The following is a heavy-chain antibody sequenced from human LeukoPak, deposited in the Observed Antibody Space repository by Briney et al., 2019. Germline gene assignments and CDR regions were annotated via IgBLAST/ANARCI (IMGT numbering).Heavy chain of an antibody. J-gene: IGHJ2*01. Sequence: GGSLRLSCAASGFTFSSYEMNWVRQAPGKGLEWVSYISSSSSTIYYADSVKGRFTISRDNAKNSLYLQMNSLRDEDTAVYYCARDVSDTAMVLDWYFDLWGRGTLVTVSS. D-gene: IGHD5-18*01. CDR2: ISSSSSTI. CDR1: GFTFSSYE. V-gene: IGHV3-48*02. CDR3: ARDVSDTAMVLDWYFDL.